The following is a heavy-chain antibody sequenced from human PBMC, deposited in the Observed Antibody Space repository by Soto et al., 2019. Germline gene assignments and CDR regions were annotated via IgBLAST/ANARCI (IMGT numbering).Heavy chain of an antibody. CDR3: ARVEYSSSSNWFDP. V-gene: IGHV1-69*13. D-gene: IGHD6-6*01. Sequence: VKVSCKASGGTFSSYAISWVRQAPGQGLEWMGGIIPIFGTANYAQKFQGRVTITADESTSTAYMELSSLRSEDTAVYYCARVEYSSSSNWFDPWGQGTLVTSPQ. CDR1: GGTFSSYA. CDR2: IIPIFGTA. J-gene: IGHJ5*02.